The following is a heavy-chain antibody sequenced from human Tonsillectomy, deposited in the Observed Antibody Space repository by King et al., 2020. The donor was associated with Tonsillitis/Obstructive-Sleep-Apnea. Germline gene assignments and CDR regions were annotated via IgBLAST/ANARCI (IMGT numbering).Heavy chain of an antibody. CDR3: ARDSDLGLGGFDH. V-gene: IGHV3-30*04. CDR2: ISYDGSKK. Sequence: VQLVESGGGVVQPGRSLRLSCAASGFIFSNYATHWVRQAPGKGLEWVAVISYDGSKKSYADSVKGRFTISRDNSKSTLYLQMNSLRAEDTAVYYCARDSDLGLGGFDHWGQGTLVTVSS. D-gene: IGHD3-16*01. J-gene: IGHJ4*02. CDR1: GFIFSNYA.